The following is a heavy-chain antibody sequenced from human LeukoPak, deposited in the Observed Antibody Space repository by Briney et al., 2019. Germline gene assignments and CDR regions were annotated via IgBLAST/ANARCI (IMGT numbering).Heavy chain of an antibody. J-gene: IGHJ4*02. CDR2: IYYSGST. CDR1: GGSISSGGYY. D-gene: IGHD1-7*01. CDR3: ARLDWNYYFDY. V-gene: IGHV4-39*01. Sequence: PSQTLSLTCTVSGGSISSGGYYWSWIRQPPGKGLEWIGSIYYSGSTYYNPSLKSRVTISVDTSKNQFSLKLSSVTAADTAVYYCARLDWNYYFDYWGQGTLVTVSS.